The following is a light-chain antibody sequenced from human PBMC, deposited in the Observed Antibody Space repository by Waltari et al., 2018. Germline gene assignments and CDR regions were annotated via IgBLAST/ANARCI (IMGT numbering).Light chain of an antibody. Sequence: DIQMTQSPSTLSASVGDRVTITCRASQTITNWLAWYQQKPGEAPKLLIYKASTLDMGVPSRFSGSGSGTEFTLTISSLQPDDFATYYCQQYDNYPYTFGQGTKLENK. CDR2: KAS. V-gene: IGKV1-5*03. CDR3: QQYDNYPYT. CDR1: QTITNW. J-gene: IGKJ2*01.